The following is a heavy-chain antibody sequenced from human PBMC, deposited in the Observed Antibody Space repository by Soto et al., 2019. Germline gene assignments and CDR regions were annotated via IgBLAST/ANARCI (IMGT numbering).Heavy chain of an antibody. J-gene: IGHJ4*02. CDR3: ERGEMVIVVVPPPTDSFDY. V-gene: IGHV1-2*04. D-gene: IGHD2-2*03. CDR2: INPNSGGT. CDR1: GYTFTGYY. Sequence: ASVKVSCKASGYTFTGYYMHWVRQAPGQGLEWMGWINPNSGGTNYAQKFQGWVTMTRDTSISTAYMELSRLRSDDTAVYYCERGEMVIVVVPPPTDSFDYRGQGTLVTRSS.